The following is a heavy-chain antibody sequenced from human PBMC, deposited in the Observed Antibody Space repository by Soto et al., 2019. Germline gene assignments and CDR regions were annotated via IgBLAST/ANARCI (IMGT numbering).Heavy chain of an antibody. V-gene: IGHV4-30-2*01. J-gene: IGHJ6*02. CDR2: IYHSGST. Sequence: PSETLSLTCAVSGGSISSGGYSWSWIRQPPGKGLEWIGYIYHSGSTYYNPSLKGRVTISVDRSKNQFSLKLSSVTAADTAVYYCARERYYDFWSGYPRSSPGMGMDVWGQGTTVTVSS. CDR1: GGSISSGGYS. D-gene: IGHD3-3*01. CDR3: ARERYYDFWSGYPRSSPGMGMDV.